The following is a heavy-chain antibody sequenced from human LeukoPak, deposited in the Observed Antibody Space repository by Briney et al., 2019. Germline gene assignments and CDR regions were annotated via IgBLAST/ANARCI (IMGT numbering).Heavy chain of an antibody. CDR3: ARGGYYGMDV. CDR1: GGSISSGGYY. Sequence: SQTLSLTCTVSGGSISSGGYYWSWIRQHPGKGLEWIGYIYCSGSTYYNPSLKSRVTISVDTSKNQFSLKLTSVTAADTAVYFCARGGYYGMDVWGQATTVTVSS. V-gene: IGHV4-31*03. J-gene: IGHJ6*02. CDR2: IYCSGST.